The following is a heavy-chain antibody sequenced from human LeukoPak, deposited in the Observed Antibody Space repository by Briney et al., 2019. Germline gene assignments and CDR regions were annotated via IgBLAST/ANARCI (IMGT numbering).Heavy chain of an antibody. Sequence: GASVKVSCKVSGYTLTELSMHWVRQAPGKGLEWMGGFDPEDGETIYAQKFQGRVTMTEDTSTDTAYMELSSLRAEDTAGYYCARGDAPGNLVDPWGQGTLVTVSS. J-gene: IGHJ5*02. CDR2: FDPEDGET. D-gene: IGHD2-8*01. V-gene: IGHV1-24*01. CDR1: GYTLTELS. CDR3: ARGDAPGNLVDP.